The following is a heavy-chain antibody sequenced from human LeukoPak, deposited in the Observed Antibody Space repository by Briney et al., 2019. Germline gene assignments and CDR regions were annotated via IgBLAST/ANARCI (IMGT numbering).Heavy chain of an antibody. CDR1: GFTFSSYG. J-gene: IGHJ4*02. D-gene: IGHD3-10*01. Sequence: GGSLRLSCAASGFTFSSYGMHWVRQAPGKGLEWVAVISYDGSNKYYADSVKGRFTISRDNAKNSLYLQMNSLKASDSAMYYCASSGSQTTFDYWGQGTLVTVSS. V-gene: IGHV3-30*03. CDR3: ASSGSQTTFDY. CDR2: ISYDGSNK.